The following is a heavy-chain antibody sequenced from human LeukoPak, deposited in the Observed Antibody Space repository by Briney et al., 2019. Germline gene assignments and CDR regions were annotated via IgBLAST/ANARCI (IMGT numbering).Heavy chain of an antibody. Sequence: SVKVSCKASGGTFSSYAISWVRQAPGQGLEWMGGIIPIFGTANYAQKFQGRVTITTDESTSTAYMELRSLRYVDTAVYYCARDDASATMGFDSWGQGTLVTVSS. V-gene: IGHV1-69*05. CDR2: IIPIFGTA. CDR1: GGTFSSYA. CDR3: ARDDASATMGFDS. J-gene: IGHJ4*02. D-gene: IGHD1-26*01.